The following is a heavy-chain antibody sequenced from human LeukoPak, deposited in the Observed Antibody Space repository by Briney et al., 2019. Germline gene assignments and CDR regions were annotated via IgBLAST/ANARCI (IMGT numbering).Heavy chain of an antibody. D-gene: IGHD2-15*01. Sequence: ASVKVSCKASGYTFTGYYMRWVRQAPGQGLEWMGWINPNSGGTNYAQKFQGWVTMTRDTSISTAYMELSRLRSDDTAVYYCARGYCSGGSCPRAFDIWGQGTMVTVSS. J-gene: IGHJ3*02. CDR2: INPNSGGT. CDR1: GYTFTGYY. V-gene: IGHV1-2*04. CDR3: ARGYCSGGSCPRAFDI.